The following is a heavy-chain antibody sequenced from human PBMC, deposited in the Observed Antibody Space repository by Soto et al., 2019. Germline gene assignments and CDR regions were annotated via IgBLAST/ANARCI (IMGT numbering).Heavy chain of an antibody. D-gene: IGHD3-16*01. CDR3: ARATVQTLYYYYCMDV. CDR2: INPNSGDT. CDR1: GGTFSSYA. Sequence: ASVKVSCKASGGTFSSYAISWVRQAPGQGLEWMGWINPNSGDTIYAQKFQGRVTMTRDTSISTAYMELSSLRYDDTAVYYCARATVQTLYYYYCMDVWGQGTTVTVSS. V-gene: IGHV1-2*02. J-gene: IGHJ6*02.